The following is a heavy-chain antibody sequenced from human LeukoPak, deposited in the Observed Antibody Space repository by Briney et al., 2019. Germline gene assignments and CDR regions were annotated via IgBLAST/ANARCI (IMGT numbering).Heavy chain of an antibody. D-gene: IGHD2-15*01. CDR1: GFTFYDYG. Sequence: PGGSLRLSCAASGFTFYDYGMSWVRQAPGKGLEWVSGINWNGGSTGYADSVKGRFTISRDNAKNSLYLQMNSLRAEDTALYYCARHDIVVVVAPPGYWGQGTLVTVSS. J-gene: IGHJ4*02. CDR3: ARHDIVVVVAPPGY. CDR2: INWNGGST. V-gene: IGHV3-20*04.